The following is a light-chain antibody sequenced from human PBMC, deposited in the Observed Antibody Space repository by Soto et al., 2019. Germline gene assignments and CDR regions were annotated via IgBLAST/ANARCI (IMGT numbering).Light chain of an antibody. CDR1: QSVSSSY. V-gene: IGKV3-20*01. Sequence: MVLTQSPVTLSSSPGERATLSCRVSQSVSSSYLAWYQQKPGQAPRLLIYGASSRATGIPDRFSGSGSGTDFTLTISRLEPEDFAVYYCQQYVSSPRTFGQGTKVDI. CDR2: GAS. J-gene: IGKJ1*01. CDR3: QQYVSSPRT.